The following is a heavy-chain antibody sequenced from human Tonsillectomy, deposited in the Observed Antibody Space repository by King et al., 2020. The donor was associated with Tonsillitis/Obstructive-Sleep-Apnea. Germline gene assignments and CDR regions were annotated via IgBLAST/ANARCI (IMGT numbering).Heavy chain of an antibody. CDR3: ARAQRGTLDY. CDR2: INTDGRTT. CDR1: GFTFSSHW. D-gene: IGHD1-14*01. J-gene: IGHJ4*02. V-gene: IGHV3-74*01. Sequence: VQLVESGGGLVQPGGSLRLSCAASGFTFSSHWMHWVRQAPGKGLEWVSRINTDGRTTSYADSVKGRFTISRDNAKNALYLQMHSLRAEDTAVYYCARAQRGTLDYWGQGTLVTVSS.